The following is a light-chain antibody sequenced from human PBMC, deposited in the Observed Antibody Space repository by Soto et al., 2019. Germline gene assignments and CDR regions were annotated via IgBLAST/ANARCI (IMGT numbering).Light chain of an antibody. CDR2: DAS. J-gene: IGKJ1*01. V-gene: IGKV1-5*01. CDR1: QSISNR. Sequence: DIQMTQSPSALSASVGYRATISCRASQSISNRLAWYQQKPGKAPKLLIYDASNLESGLQSRFRGSGSGTEFILTISSLQPDDFTTYYCQHYGGMWTLGNGRKVDVK. CDR3: QHYGGMWT.